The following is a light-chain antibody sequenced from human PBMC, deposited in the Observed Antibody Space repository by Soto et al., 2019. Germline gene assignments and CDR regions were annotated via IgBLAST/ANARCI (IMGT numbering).Light chain of an antibody. CDR3: QQLTSYPIT. V-gene: IGKV1-9*01. Sequence: IQLTQSPSSLSASVGDRVTISCRASQAITTYLAWYQQKPVTAPQLLLFAASTLHSGVPSRFSGSGSGTDFTLTISSLQTEDFATYYCQQLTSYPITFGQGTLLEIK. J-gene: IGKJ5*01. CDR2: AAS. CDR1: QAITTY.